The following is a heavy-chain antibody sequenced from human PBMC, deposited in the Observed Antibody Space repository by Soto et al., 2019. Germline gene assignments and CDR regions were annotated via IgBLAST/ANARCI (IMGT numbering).Heavy chain of an antibody. Sequence: PGGSLRLSCSASGFTFISYTMHWVRQAPGKGLEYVSGITSNGGTTFYADSVKGRFAISRDNSKNTLYLQMSSLRAEDTAVYYCASAPPLSAIDIWGQGTMVTVSS. CDR2: ITSNGGTT. D-gene: IGHD2-15*01. V-gene: IGHV3-64D*08. J-gene: IGHJ3*02. CDR3: ASAPPLSAIDI. CDR1: GFTFISYT.